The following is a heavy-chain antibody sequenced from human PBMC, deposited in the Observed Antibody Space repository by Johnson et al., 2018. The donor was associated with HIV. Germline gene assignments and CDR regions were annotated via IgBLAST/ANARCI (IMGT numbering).Heavy chain of an antibody. J-gene: IGHJ3*02. Sequence: QLVESGGGLVQPGRSLRLSCAASGFTIDDYAMHWVRQAPGKGLEWVSGISWNSGSIGYADSVKGRFTISRDNAKNSLYLQMNSMRAEDTALYYWAKAFLEDPSDAFDIWGQGTMVTVSS. CDR1: GFTIDDYA. D-gene: IGHD2/OR15-2a*01. V-gene: IGHV3-9*01. CDR2: ISWNSGSI. CDR3: AKAFLEDPSDAFDI.